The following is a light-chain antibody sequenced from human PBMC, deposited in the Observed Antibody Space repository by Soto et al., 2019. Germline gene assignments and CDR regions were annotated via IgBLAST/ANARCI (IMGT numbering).Light chain of an antibody. CDR1: SSDVGGHNG. CDR3: CSYRSGSTI. CDR2: DVS. V-gene: IGLV2-14*03. Sequence: QSALTQPASVSGSPGQSITFSCTGTSSDVGGHNGVSWYQQYPGKAPTLIIYDVSNRPSGVSNRFSGSKSGNTASLTISGLQADDEADYYCCSYRSGSTIFGGGTQLTVL. J-gene: IGLJ2*01.